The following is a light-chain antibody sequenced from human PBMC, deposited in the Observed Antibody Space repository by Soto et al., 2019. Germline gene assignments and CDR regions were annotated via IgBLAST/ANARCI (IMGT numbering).Light chain of an antibody. J-gene: IGKJ4*01. CDR1: QGVNSA. Sequence: AIQLTQSPSSLSASVGDRVTINCRASQGVNSALVWYQQKPGKPPILLIYDASSLEAGVPPRFSGSGSGTDFTLTISSLQPEDLAIYYCQQHNRFPFTFGGGTKVEI. CDR2: DAS. V-gene: IGKV1-13*02. CDR3: QQHNRFPFT.